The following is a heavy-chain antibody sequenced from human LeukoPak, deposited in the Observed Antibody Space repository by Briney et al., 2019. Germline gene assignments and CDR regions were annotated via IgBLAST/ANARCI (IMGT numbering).Heavy chain of an antibody. CDR1: DASISDYY. V-gene: IGHV4-4*07. J-gene: IGHJ6*02. D-gene: IGHD1-26*01. Sequence: SETLSLTCTVSDASISDYYWNWIRQPAGKGLEWIGRIYVSGNSNYTPSLKSRVTMSTDTPKKGIYTNGSTNYNPSLKSRVTISVDTSKNQFSLKLSSVTAADTAVYYCARGGERLRYSSSWPNYYYYGMDVWGQGTTVTVSS. CDR2: IYVSGNS. CDR3: ISVDTSKNQFSLKLSSVTAADTAVYYCARGGERLRYSSSWPNYYYYGMDV.